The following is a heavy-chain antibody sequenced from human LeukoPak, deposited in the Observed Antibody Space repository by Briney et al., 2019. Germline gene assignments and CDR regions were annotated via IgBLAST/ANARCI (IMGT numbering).Heavy chain of an antibody. Sequence: PSQTLSLTCTVSGGSISSGSYYWSWIRQPAGRGLEWIGRIYTSGSTNYNPSLKSRVTISVDTSKNQFSLKLSSVTAADTAVYYCARDVLGEGYFDYWGQGTLVTVSS. D-gene: IGHD3-16*01. CDR3: ARDVLGEGYFDY. CDR2: IYTSGST. V-gene: IGHV4-61*02. J-gene: IGHJ4*02. CDR1: GGSISSGSYY.